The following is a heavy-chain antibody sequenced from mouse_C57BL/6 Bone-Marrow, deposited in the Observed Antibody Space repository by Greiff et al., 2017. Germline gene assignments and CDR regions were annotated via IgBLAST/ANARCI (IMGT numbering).Heavy chain of an antibody. D-gene: IGHD1-1*01. Sequence: EVQLVESGPGLVKPSQSLSLTCSVTGYSITSGYYWNWIRQFPGNKLEWMGYISYDGSNNYNPSLKNPISITRDTSKNQFFLKLDSVTAEDTATDYCAREGYGSFFDYWGQGTTLTVSS. CDR1: GYSITSGYY. J-gene: IGHJ2*01. V-gene: IGHV3-6*01. CDR2: ISYDGSN. CDR3: AREGYGSFFDY.